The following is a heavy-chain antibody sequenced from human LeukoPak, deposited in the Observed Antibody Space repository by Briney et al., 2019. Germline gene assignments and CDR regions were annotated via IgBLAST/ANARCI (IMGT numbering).Heavy chain of an antibody. Sequence: ASVKVSCRASGYTFTSYYMHWVRQAPGQGLEWMGIINPSGGSTSYAQKFQGRVTMTRDMSTSTVYMELSSLRSEDTAVYYCARDDTMVRGVIGYWGQGTLVTVSS. CDR1: GYTFTSYY. D-gene: IGHD3-10*01. CDR3: ARDDTMVRGVIGY. J-gene: IGHJ4*02. CDR2: INPSGGST. V-gene: IGHV1-46*01.